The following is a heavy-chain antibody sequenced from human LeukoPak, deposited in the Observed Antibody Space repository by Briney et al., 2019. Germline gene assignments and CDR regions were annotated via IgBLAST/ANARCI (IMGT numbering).Heavy chain of an antibody. CDR2: INPNSGGT. CDR1: GYTFTGYY. CDR3: AAMTDWYDVNWFDP. Sequence: ASVKVSCEASGYTFTGYYMHWVRQAPGQGLEWMGRINPNSGGTNYAQKFQGRVTMTRDTSISTAYMELSRLRSDDTAVYYCAAMTDWYDVNWFDPWGQGTLVTVSS. J-gene: IGHJ5*02. D-gene: IGHD1-1*01. V-gene: IGHV1-2*06.